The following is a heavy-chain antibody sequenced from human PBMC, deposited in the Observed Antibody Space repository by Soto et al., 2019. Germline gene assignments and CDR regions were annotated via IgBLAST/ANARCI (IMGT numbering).Heavy chain of an antibody. CDR2: TYYSGSS. V-gene: IGHV4-39*01. Sequence: SETLSLTCTVSGGSISSRSYYWGWIRQPPGKGLEWIGTTYYSGSSYYNPSLKGRVTVFLDTSKNQFSLKLSSVTAADTAVYYCARRGDSYAVFDYWGPGTLVTVSS. CDR3: ARRGDSYAVFDY. J-gene: IGHJ4*02. CDR1: GGSISSRSYY. D-gene: IGHD5-18*01.